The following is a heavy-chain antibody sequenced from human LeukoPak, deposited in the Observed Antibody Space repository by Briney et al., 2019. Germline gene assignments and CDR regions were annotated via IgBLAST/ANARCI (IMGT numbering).Heavy chain of an antibody. V-gene: IGHV3-21*01. CDR2: ISSSSSYI. J-gene: IGHJ6*03. CDR1: GFTFSSYS. D-gene: IGHD5-24*01. CDR3: ARDRRWLQGHYYYYMDV. Sequence: PGGSLRLSCAASGFTFSSYSMNWVRQAPGKGLEWVSSISSSSSYIYYADSVKSRFTISRDNAKNSLYLQMNSLRAEDTAVYYCARDRRWLQGHYYYYMDVWGKGTTVTVSS.